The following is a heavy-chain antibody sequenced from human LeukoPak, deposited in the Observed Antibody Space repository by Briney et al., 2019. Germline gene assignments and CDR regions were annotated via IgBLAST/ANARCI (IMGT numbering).Heavy chain of an antibody. V-gene: IGHV4-39*01. J-gene: IGHJ4*02. CDR2: IYYSGST. Sequence: SETLSLTCTVSGGSISSSSYYWGWIRQPPGKRLEWIGSIYYSGSTYYNPSLKSRVTISVDTSKNQFSLKLSSVTAADTAVYYCARLIGGGWYRYYFDYWGQGTLVTVSS. CDR1: GGSISSSSYY. CDR3: ARLIGGGWYRYYFDY. D-gene: IGHD6-19*01.